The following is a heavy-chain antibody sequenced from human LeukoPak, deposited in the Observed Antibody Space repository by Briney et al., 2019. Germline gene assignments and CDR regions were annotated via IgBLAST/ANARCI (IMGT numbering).Heavy chain of an antibody. V-gene: IGHV1-24*01. CDR3: TRRPYSSSWYYFDY. D-gene: IGHD6-13*01. Sequence: ASVKVSCKVSGYTLTELSMHWVRQAPGKGLEWMGGFDPEDGETIYAQKFQGRVTMTEDTSTDTAYMELSSLRSEDAAVYYCTRRPYSSSWYYFDYWGQGTLVTVSS. CDR2: FDPEDGET. CDR1: GYTLTELS. J-gene: IGHJ4*02.